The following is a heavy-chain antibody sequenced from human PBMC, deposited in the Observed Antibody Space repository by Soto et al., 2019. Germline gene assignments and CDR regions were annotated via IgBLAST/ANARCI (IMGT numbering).Heavy chain of an antibody. D-gene: IGHD6-19*01. CDR3: ARALQYSIGWREASATNWFDP. Sequence: PSETLSLTCAVYGGSFSGYYWSWIRQPPGKGLEWIGEINHSGSTNYNPSLRSRVTISVDTSKNQFSLKLSSVTAAGTAVYYCARALQYSIGWREASATNWFDPWGQGTLVTVSS. CDR2: INHSGST. V-gene: IGHV4-34*01. J-gene: IGHJ5*02. CDR1: GGSFSGYY.